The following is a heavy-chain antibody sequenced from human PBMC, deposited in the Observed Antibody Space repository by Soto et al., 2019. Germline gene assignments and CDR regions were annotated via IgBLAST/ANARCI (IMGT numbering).Heavy chain of an antibody. CDR3: ARGWSSSSRYDYYYYGMDV. CDR1: GYTFTSYD. V-gene: IGHV1-8*01. J-gene: IGHJ6*02. D-gene: IGHD6-6*01. CDR2: MNPNSGNT. Sequence: GPSVKVSCKASGYTFTSYDINWVRQATGQGLEWMGWMNPNSGNTGYAQKFQGRVTMTRNTSISTAYMELSSLRSEDTAVYYCARGWSSSSRYDYYYYGMDVWGQGTTVTVSS.